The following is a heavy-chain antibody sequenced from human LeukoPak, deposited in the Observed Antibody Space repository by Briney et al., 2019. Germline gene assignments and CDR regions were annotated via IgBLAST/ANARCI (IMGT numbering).Heavy chain of an antibody. CDR1: GGSISSYY. V-gene: IGHV4-4*07. CDR3: AREGSSSWYQPYYYYYYGMDV. J-gene: IGHJ6*02. CDR2: IYTSGST. Sequence: SETLSLTCTVSGGSISSYYWSWIRQPAGKGLEWIGRIYTSGSTNYNPSLKSRVTMSVDTSKNQFSLKLSSETAADTAVYYCAREGSSSWYQPYYYYYYGMDVWAKGPRSPSP. D-gene: IGHD6-13*01.